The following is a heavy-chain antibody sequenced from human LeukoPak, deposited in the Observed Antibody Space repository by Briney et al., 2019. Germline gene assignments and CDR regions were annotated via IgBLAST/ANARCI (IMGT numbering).Heavy chain of an antibody. CDR2: IYQNGRT. Sequence: SETLSLTCTVSGGSVSSISYYWTWIRQSPGKGLEWIGHIYQNGRTNHLPSLATRVTMSLDTSKNQFSLKLNSVTAADTAVYSCAKVSNGWPYFFESRGQGVQVTVSS. V-gene: IGHV4-61*01. CDR3: AKVSNGWPYFFES. CDR1: GGSVSSISYY. J-gene: IGHJ4*02. D-gene: IGHD6-19*01.